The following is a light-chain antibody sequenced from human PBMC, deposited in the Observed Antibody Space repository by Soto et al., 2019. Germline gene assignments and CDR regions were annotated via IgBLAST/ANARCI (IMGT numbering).Light chain of an antibody. Sequence: EMVMTQSPTTLSVSPGERATLSCRASQSIRTNLAWYQQKVGQSPRLLIYGASTRATGIPARFSGSGSGTEFTLTISSLKSDYFSFYYWQEYNNFPPLTLGHVTRGESK. CDR2: GAS. CDR1: QSIRTN. CDR3: QEYNNFPPLT. V-gene: IGKV3-15*01. J-gene: IGKJ5*01.